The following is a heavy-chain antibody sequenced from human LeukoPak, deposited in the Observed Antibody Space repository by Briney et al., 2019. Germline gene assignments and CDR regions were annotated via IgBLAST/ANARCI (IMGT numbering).Heavy chain of an antibody. CDR2: IYYSGST. CDR1: GGSISSYY. CDR3: AGWALDWGPSDYYFDY. V-gene: IGHV4-59*01. Sequence: PSETLSLTCTVSGGSISSYYWSWIRQPPGKGLEWIGYIYYSGSTNYNPSLKSRVTISVDTSKNQFSLKLSSVTAADTAVYYCAGWALDWGPSDYYFDYWGQGTLVTVSS. D-gene: IGHD7-27*01. J-gene: IGHJ4*02.